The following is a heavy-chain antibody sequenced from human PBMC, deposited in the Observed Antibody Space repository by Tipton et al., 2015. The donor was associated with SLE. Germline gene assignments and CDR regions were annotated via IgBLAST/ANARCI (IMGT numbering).Heavy chain of an antibody. CDR2: ISSITTI. CDR3: ATAPRLNDEDY. D-gene: IGHD1-1*01. CDR1: GGTFRTFS. J-gene: IGHJ4*02. V-gene: IGHV3-48*01. Sequence: SGGTFRTFSMNWVRQAPGKGLEWISYISSITTIKYADSVKGRFTVSRDNAKSLLYLHMDRLRVEDTAVYYCATAPRLNDEDYWGQGTPVTVSS.